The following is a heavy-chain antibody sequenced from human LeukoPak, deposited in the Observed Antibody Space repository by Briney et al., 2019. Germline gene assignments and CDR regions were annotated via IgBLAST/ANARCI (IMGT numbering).Heavy chain of an antibody. D-gene: IGHD1-26*01. CDR3: ARHMGGPRGAFDI. V-gene: IGHV1-46*01. CDR1: GYTFTSYG. J-gene: IGHJ3*02. Sequence: GASVKVSCKASGYTFTSYGISWVRQAPGQGLEWMGIINPSGGSTSYAQKFQGRVTMTRDTSTSTVYMELSSLRSEDTAVYYCARHMGGPRGAFDIWGQGTMVTVSS. CDR2: INPSGGST.